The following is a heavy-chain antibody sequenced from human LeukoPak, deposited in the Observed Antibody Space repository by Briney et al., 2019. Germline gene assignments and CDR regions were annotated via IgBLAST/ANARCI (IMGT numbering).Heavy chain of an antibody. Sequence: GGSLRLSCVASGFTFTTYWMSWARQAPGKGLEWVANIKQDGGEIYYVDSVKGRFTISRDNAKNSLFLQMNSLRAEDTAVYYCARVGHTVTYNWFDPWGQGTLVTVSS. CDR2: IKQDGGEI. V-gene: IGHV3-7*01. J-gene: IGHJ5*02. CDR3: ARVGHTVTYNWFDP. CDR1: GFTFTTYW. D-gene: IGHD4-17*01.